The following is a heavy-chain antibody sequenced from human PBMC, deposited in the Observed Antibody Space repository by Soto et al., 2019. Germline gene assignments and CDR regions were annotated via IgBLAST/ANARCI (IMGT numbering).Heavy chain of an antibody. Sequence: PGGSLRLSCAASGFTFDDYAMHWVRQAPGKGLEWVSGISWNSGSIGYADSVKGRFTISRDNAKNSLYLQMNSLRAEDTALYYCAKDMGRGCSGGSCYSDAFDIWGQGTMVTVSS. CDR1: GFTFDDYA. V-gene: IGHV3-9*01. CDR3: AKDMGRGCSGGSCYSDAFDI. CDR2: ISWNSGSI. D-gene: IGHD2-15*01. J-gene: IGHJ3*02.